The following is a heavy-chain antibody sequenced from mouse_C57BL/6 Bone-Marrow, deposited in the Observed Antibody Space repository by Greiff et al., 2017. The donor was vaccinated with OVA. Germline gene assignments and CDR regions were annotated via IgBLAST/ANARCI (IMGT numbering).Heavy chain of an antibody. CDR3: ARPSYYSYAMDY. Sequence: QVQLQQPGAELVKPGASVKLSCKASGYTFTSYWMHWVKQRPGQGLEWIGMIHPNSGSTNYNEKFKSKATLTVDKSSSTAYMQLSNLTSDDSAVYYCARPSYYSYAMDYWGQGTSVTVSS. J-gene: IGHJ4*01. D-gene: IGHD2-12*01. CDR1: GYTFTSYW. CDR2: IHPNSGST. V-gene: IGHV1-64*01.